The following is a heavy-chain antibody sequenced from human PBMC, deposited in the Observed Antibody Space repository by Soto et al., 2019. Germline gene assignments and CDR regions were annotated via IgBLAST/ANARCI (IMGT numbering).Heavy chain of an antibody. CDR2: ISGSGGST. D-gene: IGHD3-3*01. J-gene: IGHJ4*02. CDR1: GFTFSSYA. CDR3: YKAYYDFWSGYAETYLFDY. V-gene: IGHV3-23*01. Sequence: SLRLSCAASGFTFSSYAMSWVRQAPGKGLEWVSGISGSGGSTYYADSVKGRFTISRDNAKTTLYLQMNSLRAEDTDVYYCYKAYYDFWSGYAETYLFDYWGQGTLVTVSS.